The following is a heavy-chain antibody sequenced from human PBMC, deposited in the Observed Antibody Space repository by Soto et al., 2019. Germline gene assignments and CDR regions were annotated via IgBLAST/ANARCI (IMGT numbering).Heavy chain of an antibody. J-gene: IGHJ4*02. V-gene: IGHV3-72*01. CDR2: TRNKANSYTT. Sequence: EVQLVESGGGLVQPGESLRLSCAASGFTFSDHYMDWVRQAPGKGLEWVGRTRNKANSYTTEYAASVKGRFTISRDDSMNSLYLQMDSLKTEDTAVYYCAREVSVGATKPRKNPYAYWGQGTLVTVFS. CDR3: AREVSVGATKPRKNPYAY. CDR1: GFTFSDHY. D-gene: IGHD1-26*01.